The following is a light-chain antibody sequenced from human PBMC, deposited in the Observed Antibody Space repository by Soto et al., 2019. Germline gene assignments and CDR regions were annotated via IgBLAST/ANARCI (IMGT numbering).Light chain of an antibody. CDR1: QDINNY. V-gene: IGKV1-27*01. CDR2: GAS. Sequence: DIQMTQSPSSLSASVGDRVTITCRASQDINNYLAWYQQKPGKVPKLLIYGASTLHSGVPSRFSGSGSGTDFTLTISRLQPGDVATYYCQTYNSAPLNCGGGTKVDIK. CDR3: QTYNSAPLN. J-gene: IGKJ4*01.